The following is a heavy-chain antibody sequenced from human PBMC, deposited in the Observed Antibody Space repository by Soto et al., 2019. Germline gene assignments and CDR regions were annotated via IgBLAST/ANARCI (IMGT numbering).Heavy chain of an antibody. CDR3: ARGAIFGVVIIPGRWFDP. CDR1: GFTFSSYA. V-gene: IGHV3-30-3*01. J-gene: IGHJ5*02. Sequence: QVQLVESGGGVVQPGRSLRLSCAASGFTFSSYAMHWVRQAPGKGLEWVAVMSYDGSNKYYADSVKGRFTISRDNSKNTLYLQMNSLRAEDRAVDYCARGAIFGVVIIPGRWFDPWGQGTLVTVSS. D-gene: IGHD3-3*01. CDR2: MSYDGSNK.